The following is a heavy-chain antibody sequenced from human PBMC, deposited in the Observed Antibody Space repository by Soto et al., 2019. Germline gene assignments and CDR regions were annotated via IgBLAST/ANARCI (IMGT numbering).Heavy chain of an antibody. V-gene: IGHV6-1*01. Sequence: QVQLQQSGPGLVKPSQTLSLTCAISGDSVSSKSAAWNWVRQSTSRVLEWLGRTYYRSKWYNDYAVSVKSRITINPDTSKNQFSLQLNSVTPEDTAVYFCASLGNIDMADCWGQGTLVTVSS. D-gene: IGHD7-27*01. CDR2: TYYRSKWYN. CDR1: GDSVSSKSAA. CDR3: ASLGNIDMADC. J-gene: IGHJ4*02.